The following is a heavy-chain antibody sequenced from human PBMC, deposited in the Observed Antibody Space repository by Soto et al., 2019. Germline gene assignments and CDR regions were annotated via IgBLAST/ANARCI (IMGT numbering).Heavy chain of an antibody. Sequence: ATVKVSCKASGYTFSGFYMHWVRQAPGQGLEWMGWINPNSGGTKSAEKFQGRVTMTRDTSISTAYMELSRLTSDDTAVYYCASAAVTGTAGLDFWGQGTQVTVSS. D-gene: IGHD6-19*01. V-gene: IGHV1-2*02. CDR2: INPNSGGT. CDR3: ASAAVTGTAGLDF. CDR1: GYTFSGFY. J-gene: IGHJ4*02.